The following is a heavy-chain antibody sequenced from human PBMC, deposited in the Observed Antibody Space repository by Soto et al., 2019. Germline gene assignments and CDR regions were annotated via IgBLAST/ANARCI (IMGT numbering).Heavy chain of an antibody. CDR2: RYYSGST. Sequence: QLQLQESGPGLVKPSETLSLTCTVSGGSISSSSYYWGWIRQPPGKGLEWIGNRYYSGSTYYNPSRKSRVTMSLYTSKNQFSLKLSSVTAADTAVYYCATITVAGTHYYYMGVWGKGTTVTVYS. CDR3: ATITVAGTHYYYMGV. V-gene: IGHV4-39*01. CDR1: GGSISSSSYY. D-gene: IGHD6-19*01. J-gene: IGHJ6*03.